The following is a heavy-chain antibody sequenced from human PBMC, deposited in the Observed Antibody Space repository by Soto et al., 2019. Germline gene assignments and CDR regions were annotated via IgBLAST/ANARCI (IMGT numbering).Heavy chain of an antibody. J-gene: IGHJ6*02. V-gene: IGHV6-1*01. D-gene: IGHD2-2*01. Sequence: PSQTLSLTCVIYGDSVSSDSAAWSWIRQSPSRGLEWLGRTYYKSKWYNDYAVSVKSRITINPDTSKNQFSLQLNSVTPDDTAVYYCARGEGCSSTSNTCHDYNGLDVWGQGTPVTVSS. CDR1: GDSVSSDSAA. CDR3: ARGEGCSSTSNTCHDYNGLDV. CDR2: TYYKSKWYN.